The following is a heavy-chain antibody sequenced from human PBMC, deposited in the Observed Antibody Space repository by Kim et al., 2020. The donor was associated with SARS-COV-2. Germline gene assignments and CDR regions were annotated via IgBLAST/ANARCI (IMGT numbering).Heavy chain of an antibody. Sequence: SETLSLTCTVSGGSIISISYYMRCLMQHQGNGLYMISCLDHSVNTSENTPRKSSFTISVDTFKNQFSLKLSSVTAADTAVYYCARHSRRWLQLAPYYFDYWGQGPLVTVAS. CDR2: LDHSVNT. J-gene: IGHJ4*02. CDR1: GGSIISISYY. CDR3: ARHSRRWLQLAPYYFDY. V-gene: IGHV4-39*01. D-gene: IGHD5-12*01.